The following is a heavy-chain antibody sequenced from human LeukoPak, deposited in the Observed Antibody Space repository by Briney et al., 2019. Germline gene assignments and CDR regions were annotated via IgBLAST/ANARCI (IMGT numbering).Heavy chain of an antibody. CDR2: IRYDGSNK. CDR1: GFTFSSYG. J-gene: IGHJ4*02. V-gene: IGHV3-30*02. D-gene: IGHD6-19*01. Sequence: GGSLRLSCAASGFTFSSYGMHWVRQAPGKGLEWVAFIRYDGSNKYYADSVKGRFTISRDNSKNTLSLQMRSLRAEDTAVYYCAKDLDGSGMYGGTDSWGQGTPVTVSS. CDR3: AKDLDGSGMYGGTDS.